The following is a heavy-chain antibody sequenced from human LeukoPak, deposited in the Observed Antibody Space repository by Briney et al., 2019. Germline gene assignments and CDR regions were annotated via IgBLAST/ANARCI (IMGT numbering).Heavy chain of an antibody. CDR2: INSDGRST. CDR3: VRVGRVQGPAYDI. V-gene: IGHV3-74*01. J-gene: IGHJ3*02. Sequence: QPGGSLRLSCAASGFTFSSYWMHWVRQAPGKGLVWVSRINSDGRSTNYADSVKGRVTISRDNAKKTLFLQINSLRHEDTAVYYCVRVGRVQGPAYDIWGRGTMVTVSS. CDR1: GFTFSSYW. D-gene: IGHD1-14*01.